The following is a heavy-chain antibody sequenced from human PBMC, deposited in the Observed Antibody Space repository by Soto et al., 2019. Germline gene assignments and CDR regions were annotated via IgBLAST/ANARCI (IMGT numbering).Heavy chain of an antibody. CDR3: AKGRGIADFDY. Sequence: GSLRLSCAASGFTFSSYDMHWVRQATGKGLEWVSAIGTAGDTYYPGSVKGRFTISRENAKNSLYLQMNSLRAGDTAVYYCAKGRGIADFDYWGQGTLVTVSS. CDR1: GFTFSSYD. CDR2: IGTAGDT. J-gene: IGHJ4*02. V-gene: IGHV3-13*01. D-gene: IGHD6-13*01.